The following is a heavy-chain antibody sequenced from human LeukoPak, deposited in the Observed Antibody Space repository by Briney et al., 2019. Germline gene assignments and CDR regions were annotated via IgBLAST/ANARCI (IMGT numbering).Heavy chain of an antibody. V-gene: IGHV3-7*01. CDR1: GFTFSSYW. CDR2: IRQDGSQK. CDR3: ARDGDYGGRGDY. Sequence: PGGSLRLSCAASGFTFSSYWMSWVRQAPGKGLEWVATIRQDGSQKYYVDSVKGRFTISRDNAKNSLYLQMNSLRAEDTAVYYCARDGDYGGRGDYWGQGTLVTVSS. J-gene: IGHJ4*02. D-gene: IGHD4-23*01.